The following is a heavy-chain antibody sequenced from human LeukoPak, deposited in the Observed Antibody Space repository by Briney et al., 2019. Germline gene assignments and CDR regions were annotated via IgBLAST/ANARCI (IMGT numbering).Heavy chain of an antibody. V-gene: IGHV3-48*03. D-gene: IGHD6-19*01. CDR1: GFTFSTYE. CDR3: ARLSRYSSGWGFDY. J-gene: IGHJ4*02. CDR2: ISTSGNTF. Sequence: GGSLRLSCAASGFTFSTYEMNWVRQAPGKGLEWVSYISTSGNTFYYADSMKGRFTISRDNAKNSLYLQMNSLRAEDTAVYYCARLSRYSSGWGFDYWGQGTLVTVSS.